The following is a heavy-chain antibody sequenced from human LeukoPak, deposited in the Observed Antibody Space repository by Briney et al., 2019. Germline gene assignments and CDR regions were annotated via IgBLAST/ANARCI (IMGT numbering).Heavy chain of an antibody. CDR3: AKDMAVGGYGSGSYFDY. J-gene: IGHJ4*02. CDR1: GFTFSKYG. D-gene: IGHD3-10*01. Sequence: PGGSLRLSCAASGFTFSKYGMHWVRQAPGKGLEWVTFIRYDGSNKYYADSLKGRFTISRDNSKNTLYLQMNSLRAEDTAVYYCAKDMAVGGYGSGSYFDYWGQGTLVTVSS. V-gene: IGHV3-30*02. CDR2: IRYDGSNK.